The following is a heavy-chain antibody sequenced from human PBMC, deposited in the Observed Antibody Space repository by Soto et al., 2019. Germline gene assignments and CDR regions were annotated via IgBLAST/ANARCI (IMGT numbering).Heavy chain of an antibody. D-gene: IGHD6-19*01. Sequence: SQTLSLTCAISGDSVSSNSAAWNWIRQSPLRGLEWLGRTYYRSKWYNDYAVSVKSRITINPDTSKNQFSLQLNSVTPEDTAVYYCARRALYSSGCFDYWGQGTLVTVSS. CDR2: TYYRSKWYN. J-gene: IGHJ4*02. CDR1: GDSVSSNSAA. V-gene: IGHV6-1*01. CDR3: ARRALYSSGCFDY.